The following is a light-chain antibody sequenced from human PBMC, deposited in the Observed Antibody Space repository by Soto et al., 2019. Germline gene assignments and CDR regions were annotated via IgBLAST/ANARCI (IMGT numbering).Light chain of an antibody. V-gene: IGKV1-5*03. Sequence: DIQMTQSPSTLSASVGDRVTITCRASQIINTWLAWYQQKPGKAPKLLIYKASTLESGVPSRFGGSGSGTEFTLTISSLQPDDFATYHCQQYNTYPYTFGQGTKLEIK. CDR2: KAS. CDR1: QIINTW. CDR3: QQYNTYPYT. J-gene: IGKJ2*01.